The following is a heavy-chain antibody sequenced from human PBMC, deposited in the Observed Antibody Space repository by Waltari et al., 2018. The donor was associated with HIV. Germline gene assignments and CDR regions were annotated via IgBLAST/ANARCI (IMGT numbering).Heavy chain of an antibody. D-gene: IGHD3-10*01. J-gene: IGHJ4*02. V-gene: IGHV4-31*03. CDR3: ARAGYGSGSYFLGY. CDR1: GGSISSGSYY. Sequence: QVQLQESGPGLVKPSETLSLTCTVSGGSISSGSYYWSWIRQHPGKGLEWIGYIFYSGSTYYNPSRKSRRTMSIDTSKNQFSLKLSSVTAADTAVYYCARAGYGSGSYFLGYWGQGTLVTVSS. CDR2: IFYSGST.